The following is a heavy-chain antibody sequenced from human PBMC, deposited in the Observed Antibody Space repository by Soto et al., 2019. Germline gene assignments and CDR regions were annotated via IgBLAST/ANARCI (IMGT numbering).Heavy chain of an antibody. CDR1: GGTFSSYA. CDR2: IIPIFGTA. J-gene: IGHJ6*02. V-gene: IGHV1-69*12. Sequence: QVQLVQSGAEVKKPGSSVKVSCKASGGTFSSYAISWVRQAPGQGLEWMGGIIPIFGTANYAQKFQGRVTIPADESTSTAYMELSSLRSEDTAVYYCARRSRYYGSGRVGSYYYYGMDVWGQGTTVTVSS. D-gene: IGHD3-10*01. CDR3: ARRSRYYGSGRVGSYYYYGMDV.